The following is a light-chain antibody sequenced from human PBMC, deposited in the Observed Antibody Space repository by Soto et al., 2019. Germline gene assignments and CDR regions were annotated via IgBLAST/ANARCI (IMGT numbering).Light chain of an antibody. CDR2: GAS. CDR3: QQRSNWPLT. J-gene: IGKJ4*01. Sequence: EIVLTQSPSTLSLSPGETATLTCRASQSVSSSYLAWYQQKPGQAPRLLIYGASNRATGIPARFSGSGSGTDFTLTISSLEPEDFAVYYCQQRSNWPLTFGGGTKVDIK. V-gene: IGKV3-11*01. CDR1: QSVSSSY.